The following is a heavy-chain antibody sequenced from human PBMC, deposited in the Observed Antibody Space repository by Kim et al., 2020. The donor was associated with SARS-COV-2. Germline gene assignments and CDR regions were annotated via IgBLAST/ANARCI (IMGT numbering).Heavy chain of an antibody. Sequence: GGSLRLSCAASGSTFDDYGMSWVRQAPGKGLEWVSGIKKNGDNSGYADSVKGRFTISRDNAKNSLYLQMNSLRAEDTALYYCARGYISGPFDSWGHGTLV. J-gene: IGHJ4*01. CDR1: GSTFDDYG. CDR2: IKKNGDNS. D-gene: IGHD6-19*01. CDR3: ARGYISGPFDS. V-gene: IGHV3-20*04.